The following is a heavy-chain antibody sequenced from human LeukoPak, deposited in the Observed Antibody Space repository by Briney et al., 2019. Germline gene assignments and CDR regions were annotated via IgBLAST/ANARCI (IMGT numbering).Heavy chain of an antibody. V-gene: IGHV4-30-2*02. J-gene: IGHJ3*02. CDR3: ASSSATAHDAFDI. Sequence: YPSETLSLTCAVSGGSISSGGYSWSWIRQPPGKGLEWIGYIYHSGSTYDNPSLKSRVTISIDTSKNQFSLKLSSVTAADTAVYYCASSSATAHDAFDIWGQGTMVTVSS. CDR2: IYHSGST. CDR1: GGSISSGGYS. D-gene: IGHD6-6*01.